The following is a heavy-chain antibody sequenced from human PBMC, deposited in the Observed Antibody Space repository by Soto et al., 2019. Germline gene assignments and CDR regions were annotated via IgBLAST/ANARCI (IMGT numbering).Heavy chain of an antibody. CDR1: GFTFSSYS. J-gene: IGHJ4*02. CDR3: ARSGLFHTSFRFLEWLPAEATDY. Sequence: GGSLRLSCAASGFTFSSYSMNWVRQAPGKGLEWVSSISSSSSYIYYADSVKGRFTISRDNAKNSLYLQMNSLRAEDTAVYYCARSGLFHTSFRFLEWLPAEATDYWGQGTLVTVSS. CDR2: ISSSSSYI. V-gene: IGHV3-21*01. D-gene: IGHD3-3*01.